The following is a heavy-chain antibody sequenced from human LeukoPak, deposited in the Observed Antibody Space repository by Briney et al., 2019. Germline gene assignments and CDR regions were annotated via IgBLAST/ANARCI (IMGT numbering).Heavy chain of an antibody. Sequence: VGSLRLSCAASGFTFSSYAMHWVRQAPGKGLEYVSAISSNGGSTYYANSVKGRFTISRDNSKNTLYLQMGSLRADDMAVYYCATDTGGWGQGTLVTVSS. D-gene: IGHD4-23*01. V-gene: IGHV3-64*01. CDR3: ATDTGG. CDR2: ISSNGGST. CDR1: GFTFSSYA. J-gene: IGHJ4*02.